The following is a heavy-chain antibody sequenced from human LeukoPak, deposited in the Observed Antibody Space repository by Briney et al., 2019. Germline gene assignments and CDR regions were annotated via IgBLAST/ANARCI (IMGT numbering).Heavy chain of an antibody. CDR2: MNPTSGDT. V-gene: IGHV1-8*01. Sequence: ASVKVSCKASGYTFSDYDVNWVRQAPGQGLEWMGWMNPTSGDTGYAQKFQGRVTMTRSMSRNTAYMELSRLRSEDTAVYFCARVVMKAFYYYYMVVWGKGTTIIISS. J-gene: IGHJ6*03. D-gene: IGHD2-21*01. CDR3: ARVVMKAFYYYYMVV. CDR1: GYTFSDYD.